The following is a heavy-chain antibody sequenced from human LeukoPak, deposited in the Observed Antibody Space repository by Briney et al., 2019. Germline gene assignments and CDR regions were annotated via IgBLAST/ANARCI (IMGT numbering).Heavy chain of an antibody. V-gene: IGHV1-2*02. CDR1: GYTFTVYY. CDR2: INPNSGGT. J-gene: IGHJ4*02. Sequence: ASVKVSCKASGYTFTVYYMHWVRQAPRQGLEWMGWINPNSGGTDYAQKFQGRVTMTRDTPTSTAYMELISLRSDDTAVYYCARSSGTTFGLSDYWGQGTLVTVSS. D-gene: IGHD3-16*01. CDR3: ARSSGTTFGLSDY.